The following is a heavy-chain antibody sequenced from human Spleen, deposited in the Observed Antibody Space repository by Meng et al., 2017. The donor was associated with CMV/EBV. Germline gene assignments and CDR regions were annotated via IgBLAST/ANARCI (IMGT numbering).Heavy chain of an antibody. CDR1: GFTFSSYA. V-gene: IGHV3-30*04. J-gene: IGHJ3*02. CDR2: RSYDGSNK. Sequence: SCAASGFTFSSYAMHWVRQAAGKGLEWVSVRSYDGSNKYYADSVKGRFTISRDNSKTTLYLQMNSLRAEDTAVYYFARDTGDYVGGVFEIWGQGTMVTVSS. D-gene: IGHD4-17*01. CDR3: ARDTGDYVGGVFEI.